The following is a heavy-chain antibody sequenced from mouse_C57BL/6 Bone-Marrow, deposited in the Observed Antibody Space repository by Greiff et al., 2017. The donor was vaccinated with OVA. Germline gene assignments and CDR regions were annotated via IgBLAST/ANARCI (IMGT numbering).Heavy chain of an antibody. CDR2: IDPETGGT. Sequence: QVQLQQSGAELVRPGASVTLSCKASGYTFTDYEMHWVKQTPVHGLEWIGAIDPETGGTAYNQKFKGKAILTADKSSSTAYMELRSLTSEDSAVYYCTVNWDRGAWFAYWGQGTLVTVAA. CDR3: TVNWDRGAWFAY. V-gene: IGHV1-15*01. CDR1: GYTFTDYE. D-gene: IGHD4-1*01. J-gene: IGHJ3*01.